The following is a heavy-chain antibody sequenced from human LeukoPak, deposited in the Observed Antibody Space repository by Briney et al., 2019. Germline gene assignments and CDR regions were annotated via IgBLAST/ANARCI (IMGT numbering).Heavy chain of an antibody. CDR1: GFNIRSHG. CDR2: IWYNGNTK. Sequence: GGSLRLSCAASGFNIRSHGMHWVRQAPGKGLEWLAVIWYNGNTKYYADSVKGRFTVSRDDSQNTLHLQMDSLRAEDTAAYYCVSADIWGNYRTDSWGHGALVVVSS. J-gene: IGHJ5*01. V-gene: IGHV3-33*01. D-gene: IGHD3-16*02. CDR3: VSADIWGNYRTDS.